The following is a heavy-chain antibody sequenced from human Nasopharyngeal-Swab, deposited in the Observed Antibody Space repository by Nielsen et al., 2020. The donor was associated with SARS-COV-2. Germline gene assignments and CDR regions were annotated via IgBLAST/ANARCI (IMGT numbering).Heavy chain of an antibody. CDR1: GYTFSSYW. V-gene: IGHV3-74*01. J-gene: IGHJ4*02. Sequence: GGSLRLSCTASGYTFSSYWMHWVRQVPGKGLVWVSRINIDGSVRDYADSVKGRFTISRGNARNTLYLQMNSLRGDDTAVYYCTRDIGGKYGYWGQGNLVTVSS. CDR3: TRDIGGKYGY. CDR2: INIDGSVR. D-gene: IGHD4-23*01.